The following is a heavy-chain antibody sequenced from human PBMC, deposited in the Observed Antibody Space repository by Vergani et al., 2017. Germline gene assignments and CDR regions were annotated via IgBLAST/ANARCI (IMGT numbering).Heavy chain of an antibody. J-gene: IGHJ6*03. CDR1: GFTFSSYA. V-gene: IGHV3-30-3*01. Sequence: QVQLVESGGGVVQPGRSLRLSCAASGFTFSSYAMHWVRQAPGKGLEWVAVISYDGSNKYYADSVKGRFTISRDNSKNTLYLQMNSLRAEDTAVYYCASDGGHCSSTSCQYGYYYYMDVWGKXP. CDR2: ISYDGSNK. CDR3: ASDGGHCSSTSCQYGYYYYMDV. D-gene: IGHD2-2*01.